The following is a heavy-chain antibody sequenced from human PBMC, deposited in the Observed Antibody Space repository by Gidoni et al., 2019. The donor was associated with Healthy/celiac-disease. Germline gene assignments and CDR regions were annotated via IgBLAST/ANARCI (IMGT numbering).Heavy chain of an antibody. D-gene: IGHD5-12*01. J-gene: IGHJ3*02. CDR3: ARDSGSGYAWDI. Sequence: HPGKGLEWIGYIYYSGSTYYNPSLKSQVTISVDTSKNQFSLKLSSVTAADTAVYYCARDSGSGYAWDIWGQGTMVTVSS. V-gene: IGHV4-31*01. CDR2: IYYSGST.